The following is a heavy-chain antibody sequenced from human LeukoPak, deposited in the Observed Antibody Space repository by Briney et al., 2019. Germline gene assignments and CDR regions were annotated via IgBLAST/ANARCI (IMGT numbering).Heavy chain of an antibody. CDR1: GFTFSSYG. CDR2: IRYDGSNK. D-gene: IGHD4-11*01. CDR3: ARVLQYFFITNWFDP. J-gene: IGHJ5*02. Sequence: PGGSLRLSCAASGFTFSSYGMHWVRQAPGKGLEWVAFIRYDGSNKYYADSVKGRFTISRDNSKNTLYLQMNSLRAEDTAVYYCARVLQYFFITNWFDPWGQGTLVTVS. V-gene: IGHV3-30*02.